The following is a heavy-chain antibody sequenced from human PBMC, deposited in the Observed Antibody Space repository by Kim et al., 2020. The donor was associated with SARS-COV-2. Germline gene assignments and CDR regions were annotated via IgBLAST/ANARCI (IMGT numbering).Heavy chain of an antibody. Sequence: GGSLRLSCAASGFTFSSCSMSWVSQAPANVLKWISALSGIGGSTYYAGSVKCRFTISRDNSKNTLYLQMNSIRAEEMGVYYCAKGGRVPAGKVGLRSSPTDAFDIWGQGTMATVSS. D-gene: IGHD2-2*01. CDR2: LSGIGGST. CDR1: GFTFSSCS. V-gene: IGHV3-23*01. CDR3: AKGGRVPAGKVGLRSSPTDAFDI. J-gene: IGHJ3*02.